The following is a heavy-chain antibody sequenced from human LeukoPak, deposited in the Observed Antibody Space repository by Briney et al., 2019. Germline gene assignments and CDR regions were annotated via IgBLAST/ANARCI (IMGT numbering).Heavy chain of an antibody. CDR2: INGDGTVT. Sequence: PGGSLRLSCAAPGFTFSYSWMHWVRQEPGKGLVWVSRINGDGTVTTYADSVTGRFTISRDNAKNTLYLQMDSLRVDDTAVYYCARLVALRRYDYWGQETLVTVSS. CDR1: GFTFSYSW. J-gene: IGHJ4*02. CDR3: ARLVALRRYDY. D-gene: IGHD2-15*01. V-gene: IGHV3-74*01.